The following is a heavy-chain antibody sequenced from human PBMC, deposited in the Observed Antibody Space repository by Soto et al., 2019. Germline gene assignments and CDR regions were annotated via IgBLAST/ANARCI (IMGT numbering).Heavy chain of an antibody. CDR3: ARVHYDFWSGYSASELAY. D-gene: IGHD3-3*01. V-gene: IGHV3-7*04. CDR1: GFTFSSYW. J-gene: IGHJ4*02. CDR2: IKQDGSEK. Sequence: GGSLRLSCTASGFTFSSYWMSWVRQAPGKGLEWVANIKQDGSEKYYVDSVKGRFTISRDNAKNSLYLQMNSLRAEDTAVYYCARVHYDFWSGYSASELAYWGQGTLVTVSS.